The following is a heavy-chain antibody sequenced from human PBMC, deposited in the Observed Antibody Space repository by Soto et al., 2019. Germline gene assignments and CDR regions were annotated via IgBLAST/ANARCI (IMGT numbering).Heavy chain of an antibody. CDR1: SVSNAW. CDR3: TDSRYQLMLDY. D-gene: IGHD2-2*01. J-gene: IGHJ4*02. Sequence: SVSNAWMNWVRQAPGKGLEWVGRIKSQTDGGTTDYSAPVKGRFTISRDDSKNTLYLQMNSLKTEDTAVYYCTDSRYQLMLDYWGQGTLVTVSS. V-gene: IGHV3-15*07. CDR2: IKSQTDGGTT.